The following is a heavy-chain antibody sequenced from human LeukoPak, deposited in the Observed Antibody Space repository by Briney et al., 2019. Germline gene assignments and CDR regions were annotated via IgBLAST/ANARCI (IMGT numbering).Heavy chain of an antibody. D-gene: IGHD2-15*01. CDR1: GFTFSSYA. CDR2: ISGSGGST. V-gene: IGHV3-23*01. CDR3: ARDVVEYCSGGSCTRYAY. J-gene: IGHJ4*02. Sequence: PGGSLRLSCAASGFTFSSYAMSWVRQAPGKGLEWVSAISGSGGSTYYADSVKGRFTISRDNSKNTLYLQMNSLRAEDTAVYYCARDVVEYCSGGSCTRYAYWGQGSLVTVSS.